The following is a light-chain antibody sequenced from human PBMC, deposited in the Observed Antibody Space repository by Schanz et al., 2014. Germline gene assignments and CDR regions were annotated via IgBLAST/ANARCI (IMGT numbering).Light chain of an antibody. CDR2: GAS. V-gene: IGKV3-20*01. CDR1: QSVSSGY. CDR3: QQYGSSPRGSLT. Sequence: EIVLTQSPGTLSLSPGERATLSCRASQSVSSGYLAWYQQKPGQAPRLLIYGASSRATGIPDRFSGSGSGTDFTLTISSLEPEDFAVYYCQQYGSSPRGSLTFGGGTKVEIK. J-gene: IGKJ4*01.